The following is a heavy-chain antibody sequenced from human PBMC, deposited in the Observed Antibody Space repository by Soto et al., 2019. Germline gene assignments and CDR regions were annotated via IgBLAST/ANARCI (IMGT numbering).Heavy chain of an antibody. CDR3: AREGILFSGVIGFYGMDV. Sequence: QVQLVQSGAEVKKPGASVKVSCKASGYSFTRHDINWVRQAPGQGLEWMGWINPSSGNTGYAQRFLGRLIMTTDTSTSTAYMELSGLKSEDTSIYYCAREGILFSGVIGFYGMDVWGQGTTVTVPS. CDR1: GYSFTRHD. CDR2: INPSSGNT. V-gene: IGHV1-8*01. D-gene: IGHD3-3*01. J-gene: IGHJ6*02.